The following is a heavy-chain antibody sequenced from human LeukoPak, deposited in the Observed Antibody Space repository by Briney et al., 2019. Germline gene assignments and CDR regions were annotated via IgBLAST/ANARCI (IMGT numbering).Heavy chain of an antibody. J-gene: IGHJ5*02. V-gene: IGHV1-46*01. CDR2: INPSGGST. Sequence: ASVKVSCKASGYTFTSYYMHWVRQAPGQGLEWMGIINPSGGSTSYAQKFQGRVTMTRDMSTSTVYMELSSLRSEDTAVYYCAREGGHFHFDPWGQGTLVTVSS. CDR1: GYTFTSYY. CDR3: AREGGHFHFDP. D-gene: IGHD2/OR15-2a*01.